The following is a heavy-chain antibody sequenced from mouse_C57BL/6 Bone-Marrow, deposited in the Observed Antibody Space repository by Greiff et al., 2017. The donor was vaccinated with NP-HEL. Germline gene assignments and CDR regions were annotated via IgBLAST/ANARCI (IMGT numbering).Heavy chain of an antibody. CDR3: AREGYDYGYFDN. J-gene: IGHJ2*01. V-gene: IGHV5-12*01. CDR1: GFTFSDYY. CDR2: ISNGGGST. Sequence: EVKLVESGGGLVQPGGSLKLSCAASGFTFSDYYMYWVRQTPDKRLEWVAYISNGGGSTYYPDTVKGRFTISRDNAKNTLYMQMSRLKSEDTAMYYCAREGYDYGYFDNWGQGTTLTVSS. D-gene: IGHD2-4*01.